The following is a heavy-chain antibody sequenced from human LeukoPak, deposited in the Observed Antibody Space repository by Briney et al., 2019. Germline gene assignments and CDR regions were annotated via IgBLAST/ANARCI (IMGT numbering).Heavy chain of an antibody. D-gene: IGHD3-16*01. CDR2: ISSSSSTI. CDR3: ARVGVFTEDAFDI. V-gene: IGHV3-48*04. Sequence: GGSLRLSCAASGFTFSSYSMNRVRQAPGKGLEWVSYISSSSSTIYYADSVKGRFTISRDNAKNSLYLQMNSLRAEDTAVYYCARVGVFTEDAFDIWGQGTMVTVSS. J-gene: IGHJ3*02. CDR1: GFTFSSYS.